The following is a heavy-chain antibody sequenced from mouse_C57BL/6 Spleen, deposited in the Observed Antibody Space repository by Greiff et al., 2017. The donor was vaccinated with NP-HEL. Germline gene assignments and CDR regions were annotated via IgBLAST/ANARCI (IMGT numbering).Heavy chain of an antibody. Sequence: QVQLQQSGPELVKPGASVKISCKASGYAFSSSWMNWVKQRPGKGLEWIGRIYPGDGDTNYNGKFKGKATLTADKSSSTAYMQLSSLTSEDSAVYFCARGRGYYGYDGGMDYWGQGTSVTVSS. D-gene: IGHD2-2*01. CDR2: IYPGDGDT. J-gene: IGHJ4*01. CDR1: GYAFSSSW. V-gene: IGHV1-82*01. CDR3: ARGRGYYGYDGGMDY.